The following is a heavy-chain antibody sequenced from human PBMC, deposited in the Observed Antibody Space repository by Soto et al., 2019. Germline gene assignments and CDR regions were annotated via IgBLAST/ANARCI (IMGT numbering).Heavy chain of an antibody. D-gene: IGHD6-6*01. CDR1: GYTFTSYD. CDR3: ARSYISSSYWFDP. J-gene: IGHJ5*02. Sequence: ASVKVSCKASGYTFTSYDINWVRQATGQGLEWMGWMNPNSGNTGYAQKFQGRVTMTRNMSASTVYVELSSLRSEDTAMYYCARSYISSSYWFDPWGQGTLVTVSS. CDR2: MNPNSGNT. V-gene: IGHV1-8*01.